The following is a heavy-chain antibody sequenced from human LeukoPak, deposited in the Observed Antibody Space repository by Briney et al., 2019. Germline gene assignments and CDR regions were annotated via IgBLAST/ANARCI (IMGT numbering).Heavy chain of an antibody. CDR1: GLTFSNAW. V-gene: IGHV3-15*01. CDR3: TTDKGPAAIDY. Sequence: GGSLRLSCAASGLTFSNAWMSWVRQAPGKGLEWVGRIKSKTDGGTTDYAAPVKGRFTISRDDSKNTLYLQMNSLKTEDTAVYYCTTDKGPAAIDYWGQGTLVTVSS. J-gene: IGHJ4*02. CDR2: IKSKTDGGTT. D-gene: IGHD2-2*02.